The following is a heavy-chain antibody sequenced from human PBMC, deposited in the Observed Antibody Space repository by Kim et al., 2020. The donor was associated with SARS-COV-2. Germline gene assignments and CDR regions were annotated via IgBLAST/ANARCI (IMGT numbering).Heavy chain of an antibody. Sequence: ASVKVSCKASGYTFTSYAMHWVRQAPGQRLEWMGWINAGNGNTKYSQKFQGRVTITRDTSASTAYMELSSLRSEDTAVYYCARDFGYFSYYDSSGQSDWGQGTLVTVSS. CDR2: INAGNGNT. CDR3: ARDFGYFSYYDSSGQSD. D-gene: IGHD3-22*01. CDR1: GYTFTSYA. J-gene: IGHJ4*02. V-gene: IGHV1-3*01.